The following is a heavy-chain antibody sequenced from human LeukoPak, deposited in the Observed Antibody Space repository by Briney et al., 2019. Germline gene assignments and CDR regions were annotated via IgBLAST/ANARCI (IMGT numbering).Heavy chain of an antibody. Sequence: PGGSLRLSCAASGFTVSSNYMSWVRQAPGKGLEWVSVIYSGGSTYYADSVKGRFTISRHNSKNTLHLQMNSLRAEHTHVYYCARAPFRCGSSSCRYDAFDIWVQGTMVTVSS. J-gene: IGHJ3*02. CDR1: GFTVSSNY. CDR3: ARAPFRCGSSSCRYDAFDI. V-gene: IGHV3-53*04. D-gene: IGHD2-2*01. CDR2: IYSGGST.